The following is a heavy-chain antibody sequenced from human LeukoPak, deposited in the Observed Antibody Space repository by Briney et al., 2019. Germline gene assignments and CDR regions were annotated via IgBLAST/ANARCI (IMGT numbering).Heavy chain of an antibody. CDR3: AMRNGSGSLYFDY. CDR1: GYTFTSYD. CDR2: MNPNSGNT. V-gene: IGHV1-8*01. J-gene: IGHJ4*02. Sequence: ASVKVSCKASGYTFTSYDINWVRQATGQGLEWMGWMNPNSGNTGYVQKFQGRVTMTRNTSITTAYMELSGLRSEDTAVYYCAMRNGSGSLYFDYWGQGTLVTVSS. D-gene: IGHD3-10*01.